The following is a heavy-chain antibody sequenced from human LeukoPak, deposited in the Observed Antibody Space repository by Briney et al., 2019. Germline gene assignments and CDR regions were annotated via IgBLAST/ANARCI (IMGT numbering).Heavy chain of an antibody. Sequence: SETLSLTCTVSGGSISSYYWSWIRQPPGKGLEWIGYIYYSGSTNYNPSLKSRVTISVDTSKNQFSLKLSSVTAADTAVYYCAGDSPYYYDSSGYYKVVIWGQGTMVTVSS. V-gene: IGHV4-59*01. CDR3: AGDSPYYYDSSGYYKVVI. CDR2: IYYSGST. D-gene: IGHD3-22*01. CDR1: GGSISSYY. J-gene: IGHJ3*02.